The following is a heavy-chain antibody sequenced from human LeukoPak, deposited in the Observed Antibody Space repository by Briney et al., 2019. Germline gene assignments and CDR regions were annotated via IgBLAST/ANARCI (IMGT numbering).Heavy chain of an antibody. Sequence: SQTLSLTCTVSGGSISSGGYYWSWIRQPPGKGLEWIGYIFYSGSTYYNPSLKSRVTISVDTSKNQFFLKLTSVTAADTAVYYCARDHEWLRCLDYWGQGTLVTVSS. CDR2: IFYSGST. CDR1: GGSISSGGYY. V-gene: IGHV4-31*03. D-gene: IGHD5-12*01. CDR3: ARDHEWLRCLDY. J-gene: IGHJ4*02.